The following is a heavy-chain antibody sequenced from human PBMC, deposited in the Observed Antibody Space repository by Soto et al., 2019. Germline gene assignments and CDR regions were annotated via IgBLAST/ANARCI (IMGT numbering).Heavy chain of an antibody. CDR2: NNAGNGNK. Sequence: AAVKVSCKDSGYTFTSYAMHWVRQAPGQRLEGMGWNNAGNGNKKYSQKFQGIDTITRDTSASTAYMELSSLRSEDTAVSYCARSPRAVVPAARYGMDVWGQGTTVTVSS. CDR3: ARSPRAVVPAARYGMDV. CDR1: GYTFTSYA. J-gene: IGHJ6*02. D-gene: IGHD2-2*01. V-gene: IGHV1-3*01.